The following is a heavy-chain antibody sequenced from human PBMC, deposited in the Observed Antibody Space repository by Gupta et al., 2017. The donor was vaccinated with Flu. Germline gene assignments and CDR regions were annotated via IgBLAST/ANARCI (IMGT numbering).Heavy chain of an antibody. Sequence: YRSKWYNDYAVSVKSRITINPDTSKNQFSLQLNSVTPEDTAVYYCARGVQLEPIFHYWGQGTLVTVSS. V-gene: IGHV6-1*01. CDR2: YRSKWYN. D-gene: IGHD5-18*01. J-gene: IGHJ4*02. CDR3: ARGVQLEPIFHY.